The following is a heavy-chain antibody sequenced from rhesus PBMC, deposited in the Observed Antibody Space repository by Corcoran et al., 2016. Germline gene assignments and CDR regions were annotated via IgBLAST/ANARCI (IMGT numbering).Heavy chain of an antibody. CDR1: GFSLSTSGMG. CDR3: ARSWTGYYKYGLDS. J-gene: IGHJ6*01. V-gene: IGHV2-1*01. Sequence: QVTLKESGPALVKPTQTLTLTCPFSGFSLSTSGMGVGWIRQPSRKTLEWLAHIYWDDDTRYSTALKSRLTISKDTSKNQVVLTMTNMDPVDTATYYCARSWTGYYKYGLDSWGQGVVVTVSS. D-gene: IGHD3-3*01. CDR2: IYWDDDT.